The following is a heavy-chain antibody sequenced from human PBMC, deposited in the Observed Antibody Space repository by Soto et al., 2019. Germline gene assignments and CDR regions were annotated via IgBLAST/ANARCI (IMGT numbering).Heavy chain of an antibody. V-gene: IGHV3-9*01. D-gene: IGHD1-26*01. CDR2: INWNSGSI. CDR3: VTEEIINWYSGHLSH. J-gene: IGHJ1*01. CDR1: GFTFDDYA. Sequence: EVQLVESGGGLVQPGRSLRLSCAASGFTFDDYAMHWVRQVPGKGLEWVSGINWNSGSIGYGDSVKGRFAIARDNAKNSLHLQMNSLSAEDTALYYCVTEEIINWYSGHLSHWGQGTLVNVTS.